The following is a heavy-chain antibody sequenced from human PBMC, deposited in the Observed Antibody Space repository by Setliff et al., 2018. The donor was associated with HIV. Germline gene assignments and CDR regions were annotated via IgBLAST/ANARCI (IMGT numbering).Heavy chain of an antibody. CDR1: GFTFSGYW. D-gene: IGHD4-17*01. V-gene: IGHV3-23*01. CDR2: ISGSAGTT. Sequence: PGGSLRLSCAASGFTFSGYWMHWVRQAPGKGLEWVSGISGSAGTTYYADSVKGRFTISRDNSKNTLYLQMSSLRAEDTAVYYCVKARVDGDYYYYYMDVWGKGTTVTVSS. CDR3: VKARVDGDYYYYYMDV. J-gene: IGHJ6*03.